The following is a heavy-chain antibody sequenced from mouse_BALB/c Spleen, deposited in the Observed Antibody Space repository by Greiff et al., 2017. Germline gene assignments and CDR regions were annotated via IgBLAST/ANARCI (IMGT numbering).Heavy chain of an antibody. V-gene: IGHV10-1*02. D-gene: IGHD2-14*01. CDR1: GFTFNTYA. CDR2: IRSKSNNYAT. CDR3: VREGYYRYDVDAMDY. J-gene: IGHJ4*01. Sequence: EVKLMESGGGLVQPKGSLKLSCAASGFTFNTYAMNWVRQAPGKGLEWVARIRSKSNNYATYYADSVKDRFTISRDDSQSMLYLQMNNLKTEDTAMYSCVREGYYRYDVDAMDYWGQGTSVTVSS.